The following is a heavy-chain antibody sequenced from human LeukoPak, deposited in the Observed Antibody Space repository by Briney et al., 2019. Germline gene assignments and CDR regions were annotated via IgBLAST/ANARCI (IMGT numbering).Heavy chain of an antibody. CDR1: GGSISSGGYY. Sequence: SETLSLTCTVSGGSISSGGYYWSWIRQHPGKGLEWIGYIYYSGSTYYNPSLKSRVTISVDTSKSQFSLKLSSVTAADTAVYYCAREDIVVVPAAQVVYYYYYMDVWGKGTTVTVSS. J-gene: IGHJ6*03. CDR2: IYYSGST. V-gene: IGHV4-31*03. CDR3: AREDIVVVPAAQVVYYYYYMDV. D-gene: IGHD2-2*01.